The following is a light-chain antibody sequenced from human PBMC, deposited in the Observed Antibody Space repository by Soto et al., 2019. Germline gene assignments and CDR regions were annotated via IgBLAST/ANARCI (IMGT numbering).Light chain of an antibody. CDR3: QQSYRTPLT. CDR2: TAS. V-gene: IGKV1-39*01. J-gene: IGKJ1*01. Sequence: DIRVTQSPSSLSASVGDRVTITCRASQSISIYLNWYQQKPGKAPKLLIYTASSLQSGVPSRFSGSGSGTDFTLTISSLQPEDFATYYCQQSYRTPLTFGQGTKVEVK. CDR1: QSISIY.